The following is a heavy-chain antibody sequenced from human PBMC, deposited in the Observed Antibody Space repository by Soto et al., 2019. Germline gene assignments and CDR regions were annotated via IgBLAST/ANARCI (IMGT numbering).Heavy chain of an antibody. J-gene: IGHJ4*02. Sequence: ASVKVSCKASGYTFTSYYMHWVRQAPGQGLEWMGIINPSGGSTSYAQKFQGRVTMTRDTSTSTVYMELSSLRSEDTAVYYCARGDYVYYVLSPGGPREFDYWGQGPLVTVSS. CDR1: GYTFTSYY. CDR2: INPSGGST. V-gene: IGHV1-46*03. D-gene: IGHD4-17*01. CDR3: ARGDYVYYVLSPGGPREFDY.